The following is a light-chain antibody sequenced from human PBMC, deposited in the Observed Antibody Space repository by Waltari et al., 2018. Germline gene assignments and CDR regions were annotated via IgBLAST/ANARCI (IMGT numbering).Light chain of an antibody. J-gene: IGLJ2*01. Sequence: QSALTQPASVSGSPGQSITIPCTGTSSDVGGYHFVSWYQQHPGKAPKLMIYDVTNRPSGVSNRFSGSKSGNTASLTISGLQAEDEADYYCSSYTSSGTGVLFGGGTKLSVL. CDR1: SSDVGGYHF. CDR2: DVT. CDR3: SSYTSSGTGVL. V-gene: IGLV2-14*03.